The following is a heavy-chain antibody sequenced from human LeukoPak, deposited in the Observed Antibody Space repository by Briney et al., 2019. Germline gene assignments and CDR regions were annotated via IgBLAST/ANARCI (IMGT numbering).Heavy chain of an antibody. V-gene: IGHV3-74*01. J-gene: IGHJ4*02. CDR2: IQGDGSST. CDR1: GFTFSKNW. D-gene: IGHD6-13*01. CDR3: ARGTSAGGPISPFDF. Sequence: GGSLRLSCVASGFTFSKNWMHWVRQAPGKGLVWVSRIQGDGSSTNYADSVKGRFSISRDNAKNTVYLQMNSLRAEDTGIYYCARGTSAGGPISPFDFWGQGTVVTVSS.